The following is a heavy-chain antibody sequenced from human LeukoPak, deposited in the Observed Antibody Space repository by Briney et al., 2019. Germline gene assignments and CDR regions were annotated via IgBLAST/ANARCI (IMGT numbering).Heavy chain of an antibody. V-gene: IGHV3-23*01. Sequence: GGSLRLSCAASGFTFSSYAMSWVRQAPGKGLEWVSAISGSGGSTYYADSVKGRFTISRDNAKNSLYLQMNSLRAEDTAVYCCARDGPRYDSSGYYYVGYYYGMDVWGQGTTVTVSS. CDR1: GFTFSSYA. D-gene: IGHD3-22*01. CDR2: ISGSGGST. J-gene: IGHJ6*02. CDR3: ARDGPRYDSSGYYYVGYYYGMDV.